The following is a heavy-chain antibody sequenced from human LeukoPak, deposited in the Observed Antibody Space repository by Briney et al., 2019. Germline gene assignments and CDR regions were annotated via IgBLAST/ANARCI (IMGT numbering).Heavy chain of an antibody. J-gene: IGHJ3*02. CDR2: IYYSGST. D-gene: IGHD1-26*01. V-gene: IGHV4-59*01. CDR3: ARDIEGWEAFDI. CDR1: GGSISSYY. Sequence: PSETLSLTCTVSGGSISSYYWSWIRQPPGKGLEWIGYIYYSGSTNYNPSLKSRVTISVDTSKNQFSLKLSSVTAADTAVYYCARDIEGWEAFDIWGQGTMVTVSS.